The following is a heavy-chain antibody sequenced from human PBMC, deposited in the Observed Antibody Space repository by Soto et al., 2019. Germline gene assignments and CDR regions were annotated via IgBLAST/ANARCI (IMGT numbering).Heavy chain of an antibody. J-gene: IGHJ3*02. CDR2: IYPGDSDT. D-gene: IGHD2-2*01. Sequence: PGESLKISCKVSGYSFTSYWIGWVRQMNGKGLEWMGIIYPGDSDTRYSPSFQGQVTISADKSISTAYLQWSSLKASDTAMYYCARLIGYCSSTSCYGNAFDIWGQGTMVTVSS. CDR1: GYSFTSYW. CDR3: ARLIGYCSSTSCYGNAFDI. V-gene: IGHV5-51*01.